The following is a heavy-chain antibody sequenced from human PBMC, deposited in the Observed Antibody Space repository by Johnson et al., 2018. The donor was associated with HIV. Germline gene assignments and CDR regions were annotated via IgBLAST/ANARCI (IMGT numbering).Heavy chain of an antibody. V-gene: IGHV3-30*02. J-gene: IGHJ3*02. CDR3: AKDRVSYGYDAFDI. CDR1: GFTFSSHG. D-gene: IGHD5-18*01. CDR2: IRYDGSNK. Sequence: VQVVESGGGVVQPGRSLRLSCAASGFTFSSHGMHWVRQAPGKGLEWVAFIRYDGSNKYYVDSVKGRFTISRDNSKNTLYLQMNSLRAEDTAVYYCAKDRVSYGYDAFDIWGQGTMVTVSS.